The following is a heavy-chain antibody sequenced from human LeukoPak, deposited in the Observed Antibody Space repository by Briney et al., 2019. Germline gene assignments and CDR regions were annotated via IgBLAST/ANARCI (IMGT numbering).Heavy chain of an antibody. CDR2: ISCSGVST. CDR3: AKDRRAILGMLKRGVDY. V-gene: IGHV3-23*01. D-gene: IGHD3-10*01. J-gene: IGHJ4*02. Sequence: GGSLSLSCAASGFTFSSFAMSWVRQAPGKGLEWVSVISCSGVSTYYAVSVKGRFTISTDNAKNSVYLQMNSRIDEDTAVYYCAKDRRAILGMLKRGVDYWGQGTLVTVSS. CDR1: GFTFSSFA.